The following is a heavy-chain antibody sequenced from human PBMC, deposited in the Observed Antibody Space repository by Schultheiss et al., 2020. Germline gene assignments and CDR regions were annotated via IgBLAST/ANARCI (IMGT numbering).Heavy chain of an antibody. D-gene: IGHD2-2*01. V-gene: IGHV1-69*13. CDR3: ARDQAGYCSSTSCYPHYYYGMDV. J-gene: IGHJ6*02. CDR1: GGTFSSYA. Sequence: SVKVSCKASGGTFSSYAISWVRQAPGQGLEWMGGIIPIFGTANYAQKFQGRVTITADESTSTAYMELSSLRSEDTAVYYCARDQAGYCSSTSCYPHYYYGMDVWGQGTTVTVSS. CDR2: IIPIFGTA.